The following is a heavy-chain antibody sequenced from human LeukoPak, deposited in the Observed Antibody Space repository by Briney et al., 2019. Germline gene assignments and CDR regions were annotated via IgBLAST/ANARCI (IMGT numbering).Heavy chain of an antibody. CDR3: ARLFSGSYFDY. Sequence: SEALSLTCTVSGGSISSSSYYWGWFRQPPGKGLEWIGSIYYSGSTYYTPSLKSRVTISVDTSKNQFSLKLSSVTAADTAVYYCARLFSGSYFDYWGQGTLVTVSS. CDR2: IYYSGST. V-gene: IGHV4-39*01. D-gene: IGHD1-26*01. J-gene: IGHJ4*02. CDR1: GGSISSSSYY.